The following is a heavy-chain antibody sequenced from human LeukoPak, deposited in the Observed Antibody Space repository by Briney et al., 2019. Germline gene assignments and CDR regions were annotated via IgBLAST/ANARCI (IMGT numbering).Heavy chain of an antibody. Sequence: GGSLTLSCAASGLTFSSYAMSWLRQAPGKGLEWVSAISGSGDRTYYSDSVKSRFTISRDKSKNTLYLQMNGRRAEDTAVNYCAKDHYFDYWGQGTLVTVSS. CDR1: GLTFSSYA. CDR3: AKDHYFDY. J-gene: IGHJ4*02. CDR2: ISGSGDRT. V-gene: IGHV3-23*01.